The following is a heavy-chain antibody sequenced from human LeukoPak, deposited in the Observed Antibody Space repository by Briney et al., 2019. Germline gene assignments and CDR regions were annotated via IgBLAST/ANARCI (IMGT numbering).Heavy chain of an antibody. V-gene: IGHV3-21*01. Sequence: PGGSLRLSCAASGFTFSSYSMNWVRQAPGKGLEWVSSISSSSYIYYADSVKGRFTISRDNAKNSLYLQMNSLRAEDTAVYYCARDVSTGIAVAPDAFDIWGQGTMVTVSS. CDR3: ARDVSTGIAVAPDAFDI. CDR2: ISSSSYI. D-gene: IGHD6-19*01. CDR1: GFTFSSYS. J-gene: IGHJ3*02.